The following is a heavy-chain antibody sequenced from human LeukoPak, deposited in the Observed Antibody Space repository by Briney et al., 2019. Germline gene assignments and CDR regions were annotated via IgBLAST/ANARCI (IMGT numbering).Heavy chain of an antibody. J-gene: IGHJ5*02. CDR1: GGSISSGDYY. CDR2: IYYSGST. CDR3: ARGYYYDSSGYYYEHWFDP. D-gene: IGHD3-22*01. Sequence: SETLSLTCTVSGGSISSGDYYWSWIRQPPGKGLEWIGYIYYSGSTYYNPSLKSRVTISVDTSKNRFSLKLSSVTAADTAVYYCARGYYYDSSGYYYEHWFDPWAREPWSPSPQ. V-gene: IGHV4-30-4*01.